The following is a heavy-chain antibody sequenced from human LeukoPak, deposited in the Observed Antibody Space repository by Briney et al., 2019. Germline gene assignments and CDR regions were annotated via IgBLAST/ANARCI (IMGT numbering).Heavy chain of an antibody. Sequence: SVKVSCKASGGTFSSYAISWVRQAPGQGLEWMGGIIPIFGTANYAQKFQGRVTITTDESTSTAYMELSSLRSEDTAVYYCARDHRITIFGVDTPEGMASDIWGQGTMVTVSS. CDR1: GGTFSSYA. CDR2: IIPIFGTA. V-gene: IGHV1-69*05. J-gene: IGHJ3*02. D-gene: IGHD3-3*01. CDR3: ARDHRITIFGVDTPEGMASDI.